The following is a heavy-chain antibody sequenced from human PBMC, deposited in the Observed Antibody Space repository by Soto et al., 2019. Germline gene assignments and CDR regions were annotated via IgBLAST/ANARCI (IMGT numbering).Heavy chain of an antibody. CDR1: GGSLSSSSYY. D-gene: IGHD3-10*01. CDR2: IYYSGST. CDR3: ARFGVRGNWFDP. Sequence: SETLSLTCPVSGGSLSSSSYYWGWIRQPPGKGLEWIGSIYYSGSTNYNPSLKSRVTISVDTSKNQFSLKLSSVTAADTAVYYCARFGVRGNWFDPWGQGTLVTVSS. V-gene: IGHV4-39*07. J-gene: IGHJ5*02.